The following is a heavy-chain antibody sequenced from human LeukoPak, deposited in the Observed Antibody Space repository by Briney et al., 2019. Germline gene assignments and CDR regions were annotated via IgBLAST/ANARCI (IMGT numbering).Heavy chain of an antibody. D-gene: IGHD6-13*01. CDR3: AIIPRAAAGPSARSPFHY. J-gene: IGHJ4*02. CDR1: GFTFSSYW. V-gene: IGHV3-7*01. CDR2: IKQDGSDK. Sequence: GGSLRLSCEVSGFTFSSYWMNWVRQAPGKGLEWVANIKQDGSDKYYVDSVKGRFTISRDNTKNSLYLQMNSLRAEDTAVYYCAIIPRAAAGPSARSPFHYWGQGTLVTVSS.